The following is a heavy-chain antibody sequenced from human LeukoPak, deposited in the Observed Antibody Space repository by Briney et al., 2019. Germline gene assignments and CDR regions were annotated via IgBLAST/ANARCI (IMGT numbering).Heavy chain of an antibody. Sequence: SQTLSLTCTVSGGSISSGSYYWSWIRQPAGKGLEWIGRIYTSGSTNYNPSLKSRVTISVDTSKNQFSLKLSSVTAADTAVYYCARDSGSYYFSAYTDYWGQGTLVTVSS. CDR3: ARDSGSYYFSAYTDY. J-gene: IGHJ4*02. D-gene: IGHD1-26*01. V-gene: IGHV4-61*02. CDR2: IYTSGST. CDR1: GGSISSGSYY.